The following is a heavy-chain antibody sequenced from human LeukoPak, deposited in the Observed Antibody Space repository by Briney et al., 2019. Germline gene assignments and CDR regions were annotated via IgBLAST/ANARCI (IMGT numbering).Heavy chain of an antibody. J-gene: IGHJ4*02. CDR3: ARGILYSSS. V-gene: IGHV3-48*03. D-gene: IGHD6-13*01. Sequence: PGGSLRLSCAASGFTFSSCEMNWVRQAPGKGLEWVSYISSSGSTIYYADSVKGRFTISRDNAQNSLYLQMNSLRAEDTAVYYCARGILYSSSWGQGTLVTVSS. CDR1: GFTFSSCE. CDR2: ISSSGSTI.